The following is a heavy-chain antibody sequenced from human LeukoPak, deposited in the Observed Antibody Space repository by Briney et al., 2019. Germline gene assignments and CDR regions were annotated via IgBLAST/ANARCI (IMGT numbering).Heavy chain of an antibody. V-gene: IGHV3-30*02. D-gene: IGHD2-21*01. CDR1: GFTFSIYG. CDR3: ARDPTIRGIIIGDGYDI. J-gene: IGHJ3*02. CDR2: IRYDGSSE. Sequence: GGSLRLSCAACGFTFSIYGMHWVRQAPGKGLECVAFIRYDGSSENYADSMKGRFTISRDNSKNTLYLQMNSLRVEDTAVYYCARDPTIRGIIIGDGYDIWGQGTMVTVSS.